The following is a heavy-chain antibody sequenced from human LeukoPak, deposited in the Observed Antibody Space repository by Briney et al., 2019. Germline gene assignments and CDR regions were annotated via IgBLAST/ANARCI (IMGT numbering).Heavy chain of an antibody. Sequence: GGSLRLSCAASGFTFSSYEMNWVRQAPGKGLEWVGRIKSKTDGGTTDYAAPVKGRFIVSRDDSKNTLYLQMNSLKTEDTAVYYCTSRRDYYDSSGFDYWGQGTLVTVSS. V-gene: IGHV3-15*01. CDR3: TSRRDYYDSSGFDY. J-gene: IGHJ4*02. CDR1: GFTFSSYE. CDR2: IKSKTDGGTT. D-gene: IGHD3-22*01.